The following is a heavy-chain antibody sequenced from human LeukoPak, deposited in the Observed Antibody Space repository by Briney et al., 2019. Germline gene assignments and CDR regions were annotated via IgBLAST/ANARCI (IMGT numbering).Heavy chain of an antibody. V-gene: IGHV3-23*01. Sequence: GGSLRLSCTVSGFTFSTYWMSWVRQAPGKGLEWVSAISGSGGTAYYADSVKGRFTISRDNSKNTLYLQMNSLRAEDTAVYYCAKKGYYDGSGYYMYYFDHWGQGTLVTVSS. CDR2: ISGSGGTA. CDR1: GFTFSTYW. J-gene: IGHJ4*02. CDR3: AKKGYYDGSGYYMYYFDH. D-gene: IGHD3-22*01.